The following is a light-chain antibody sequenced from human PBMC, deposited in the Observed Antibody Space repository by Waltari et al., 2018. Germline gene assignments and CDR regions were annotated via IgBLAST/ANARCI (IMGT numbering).Light chain of an antibody. CDR2: DVT. CDR3: SSYTSRSTVV. J-gene: IGLJ2*01. V-gene: IGLV2-14*01. CDR1: SSDVGGHNY. Sequence: QSALTQPASVSGSPGQSITISCTGSSSDVGGHNYVSWYQQHPGRAPKPMIYDVTKRPSGVSNRFAGAKSGNTAFLTISGLQADDEADYHCSSYTSRSTVVFGGGTKVTVL.